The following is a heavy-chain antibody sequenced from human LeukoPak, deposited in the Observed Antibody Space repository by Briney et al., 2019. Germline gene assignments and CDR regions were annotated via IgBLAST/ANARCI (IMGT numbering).Heavy chain of an antibody. Sequence: GGSLRLSCAASGFTFSGYPIHWVRQAPGKGLEWVAVISYDGSNKYYADSVKGRFTISRDNSKNTLYLQMNSLRAEDTAVYYCARDLGPGEGSDYWGQGTLVIVSS. D-gene: IGHD7-27*01. CDR3: ARDLGPGEGSDY. CDR2: ISYDGSNK. V-gene: IGHV3-30*14. CDR1: GFTFSGYP. J-gene: IGHJ4*02.